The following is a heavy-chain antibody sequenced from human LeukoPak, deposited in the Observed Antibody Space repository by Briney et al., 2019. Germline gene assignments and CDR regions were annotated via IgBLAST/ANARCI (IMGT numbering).Heavy chain of an antibody. CDR1: GFTFSSYG. Sequence: GGSLRLSCAASGFTFSSYGMHWVRQAPGKGLEWVAFIRYDGSNKYYADSVKGRFTISRDNSKNTLYLQMNSLRAEDTAVYYCAKVAIGSSGWYDPGYYFDCWGQGTLVTVSS. CDR3: AKVAIGSSGWYDPGYYFDC. J-gene: IGHJ4*02. CDR2: IRYDGSNK. D-gene: IGHD6-19*01. V-gene: IGHV3-30*02.